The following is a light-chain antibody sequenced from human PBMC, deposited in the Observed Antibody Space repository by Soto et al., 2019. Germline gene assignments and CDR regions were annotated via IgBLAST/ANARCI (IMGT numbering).Light chain of an antibody. V-gene: IGKV3-20*01. CDR1: QSVSSSH. CDR2: GAS. Sequence: EIVLTQSPGTLSLSPGERATLSCRATQSVSSSHLAWYQQKPVQAPRLLIYGASSRATGIPYRFSGSGSGTDFTLTISRLVPVDFGVYFCQQYGSSRPFTFGQGTKVELK. CDR3: QQYGSSRPFT. J-gene: IGKJ1*01.